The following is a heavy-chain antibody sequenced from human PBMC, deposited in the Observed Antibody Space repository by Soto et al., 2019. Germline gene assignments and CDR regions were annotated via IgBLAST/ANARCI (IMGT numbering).Heavy chain of an antibody. Sequence: GGSLRLSCAASGFTFSSYSMNWVRQAPGKGLEWVSSISSSSSYIYYADSVKGRFTISRDNAKNSLYLQMNSLRAEDTAVYYCARYCSSTSSYHYYSYATDVWGQGTTVTVS. D-gene: IGHD2-2*01. V-gene: IGHV3-21*01. CDR1: GFTFSSYS. J-gene: IGHJ6*02. CDR2: ISSSSSYI. CDR3: ARYCSSTSSYHYYSYATDV.